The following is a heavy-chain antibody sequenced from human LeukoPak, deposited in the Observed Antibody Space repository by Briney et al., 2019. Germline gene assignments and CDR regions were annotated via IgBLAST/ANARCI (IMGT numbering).Heavy chain of an antibody. J-gene: IGHJ4*02. CDR2: IIPIFGTA. Sequence: GASVKVSCKASGGTFSSYGISWVRQAPGQGLEWMGGIIPIFGTANYAQKFQGRVTITADESTSTAYMKLSSLRSEDTAVYYCASGVYYDSSGYSFEYWGQGTLVTVSS. V-gene: IGHV1-69*13. CDR1: GGTFSSYG. CDR3: ASGVYYDSSGYSFEY. D-gene: IGHD3-22*01.